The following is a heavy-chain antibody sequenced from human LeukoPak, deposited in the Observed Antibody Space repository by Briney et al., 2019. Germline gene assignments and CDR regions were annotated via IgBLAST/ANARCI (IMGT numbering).Heavy chain of an antibody. CDR3: ARGGDTAMAKDAFDI. Sequence: SVKVSCKASGYTFTSYGISWVRQAPGQGLEWMGGIIPIFGTANYAQKFQGRVTITADESTSTAYMELSSLRSEDTAVYYCARGGDTAMAKDAFDIWGQGTMVTVSS. V-gene: IGHV1-69*13. D-gene: IGHD5-18*01. CDR2: IIPIFGTA. J-gene: IGHJ3*02. CDR1: GYTFTSYG.